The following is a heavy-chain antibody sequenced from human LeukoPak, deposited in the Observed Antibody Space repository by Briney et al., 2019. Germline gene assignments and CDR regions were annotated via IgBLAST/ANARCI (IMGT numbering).Heavy chain of an antibody. J-gene: IGHJ6*03. CDR2: IIPIFGTA. CDR3: ASGTLVVVPAATYYYYYMDV. V-gene: IGHV1-69*13. D-gene: IGHD2-2*01. CDR1: GGTFSSYA. Sequence: GASVKVSYKASGGTFSSYAISWVRQAPGQGLEWMGGIIPIFGTANYAQKFQGRVTITADESTSTAYMELSSLRSEDTAVYYCASGTLVVVPAATYYYYYMDVWGKGTTVTVSS.